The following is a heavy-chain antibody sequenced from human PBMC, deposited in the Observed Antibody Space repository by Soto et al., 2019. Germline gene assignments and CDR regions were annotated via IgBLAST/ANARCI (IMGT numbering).Heavy chain of an antibody. CDR1: GGSFSGYY. V-gene: IGHV4-34*01. Sequence: SETLSLTCAVYGGSFSGYYWSWIRQPPGKGLEWIGEINHSGSTNYNPSLKSRVTISVDTSKNQFSLKLSSVTAADTAVYYCARDAPIDATYYYGMDVWGQGTKVTVSS. J-gene: IGHJ6*02. D-gene: IGHD2-2*01. CDR2: INHSGST. CDR3: ARDAPIDATYYYGMDV.